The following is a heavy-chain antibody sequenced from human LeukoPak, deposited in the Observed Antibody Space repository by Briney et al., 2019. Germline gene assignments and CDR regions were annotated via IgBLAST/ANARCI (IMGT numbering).Heavy chain of an antibody. CDR2: INHSGST. J-gene: IGHJ4*02. CDR3: ARGPYYGSGSYYNGDFDY. CDR1: GGSFSGYY. D-gene: IGHD3-10*01. V-gene: IGHV4-34*01. Sequence: SETLSLTCAVYGGSFSGYYWSWIRQPPGKGLEWIAEINHSGSTDYNPSLKSRVTISVDTSKNQFSLKLSSVTAADTAVYYCARGPYYGSGSYYNGDFDYWGQGTLVTVSS.